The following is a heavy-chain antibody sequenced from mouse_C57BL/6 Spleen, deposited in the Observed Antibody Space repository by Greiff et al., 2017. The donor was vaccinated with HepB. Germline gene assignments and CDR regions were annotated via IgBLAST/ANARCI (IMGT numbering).Heavy chain of an antibody. J-gene: IGHJ1*03. V-gene: IGHV5-17*01. Sequence: EVKLVESGGGLVKPGGSLKLSCAASGFTFSDYGMHWVRQAPEKGLEWVAYISSGSSTIYYADTVKGRFTISRDNAKNTLFLQMTSLRSEDTAMYYCARWPQLAPYWYFDVWGTGTTVTVSS. CDR1: GFTFSDYG. CDR3: ARWPQLAPYWYFDV. D-gene: IGHD6-1*01. CDR2: ISSGSSTI.